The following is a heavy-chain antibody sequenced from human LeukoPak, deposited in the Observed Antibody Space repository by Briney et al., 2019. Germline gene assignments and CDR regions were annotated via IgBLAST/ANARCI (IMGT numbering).Heavy chain of an antibody. CDR2: ISSNGGST. D-gene: IGHD3-22*01. J-gene: IGHJ4*02. CDR1: GLTFSDYA. Sequence: PGRSLRLSCSVSGLTFSDYAMHWVRQAPGKGLEYVSAISSNGGSTYYADSVKGRFTISRDNSKNTLYLQMSSLRAEDTAVYYSVIDPYYYDSSGYQGIWGQGTLVTVSS. V-gene: IGHV3-64D*06. CDR3: VIDPYYYDSSGYQGI.